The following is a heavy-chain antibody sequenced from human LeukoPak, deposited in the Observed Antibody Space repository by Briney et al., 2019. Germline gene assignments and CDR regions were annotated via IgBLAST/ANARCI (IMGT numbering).Heavy chain of an antibody. D-gene: IGHD6-19*01. V-gene: IGHV3-11*05. CDR2: ISSSSSYT. Sequence: VGSLRLSCAASGFTFSDYYMSWIRQAPGKGLEWVSYISSSSSYTNYADSVKGRFTISRDNAKNSLYLQMNSLRAEDTAVYYCARVTQAVAGLDYWGQGTLVTVSS. CDR1: GFTFSDYY. J-gene: IGHJ4*02. CDR3: ARVTQAVAGLDY.